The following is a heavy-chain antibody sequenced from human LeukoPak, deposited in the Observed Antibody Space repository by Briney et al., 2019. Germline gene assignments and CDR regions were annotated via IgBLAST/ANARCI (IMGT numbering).Heavy chain of an antibody. CDR1: AFTFSSYG. D-gene: IGHD3-3*01. CDR3: AKDAQKGLRFLEWLTFFDY. Sequence: GGSLRLSCAASAFTFSSYGMHWVRQAQGKGLEWVAFIRYDGSNKYYPDSVKGRFTISRDNSKNTLYLQMNSLRAEDTAVYYCAKDAQKGLRFLEWLTFFDYWGQGTLVTVSS. J-gene: IGHJ4*02. CDR2: IRYDGSNK. V-gene: IGHV3-30*02.